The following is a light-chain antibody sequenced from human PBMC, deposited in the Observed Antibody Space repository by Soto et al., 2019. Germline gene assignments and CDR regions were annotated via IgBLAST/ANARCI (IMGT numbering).Light chain of an antibody. V-gene: IGLV2-14*01. CDR2: EVR. Sequence: QSVLTQPASVSGSPGQSITISCTGTSSDVGAYNYVSWYQQYPGKAPKVIIFEVRKRPSGVSNRFSGSKSGDTASLTISGLRAEDGADYYCSSYRSSTTFVFGTGTKVTVL. J-gene: IGLJ1*01. CDR1: SSDVGAYNY. CDR3: SSYRSSTTFV.